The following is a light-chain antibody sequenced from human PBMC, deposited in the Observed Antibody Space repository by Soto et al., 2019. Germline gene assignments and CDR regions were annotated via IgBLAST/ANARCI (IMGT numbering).Light chain of an antibody. V-gene: IGLV2-14*01. CDR1: SSDVGGYNY. CDR2: EVN. CDR3: SSYTGGSTRV. J-gene: IGLJ3*02. Sequence: QSVLTQPASVSGSPGQSITISCTGTSSDVGGYNYVSWYQQHPGKAPKLMIYEVNNRPSGVSNRFSGSKSGNTASLTISGLQPEDEADYYCSSYTGGSTRVFGGGTKVTVL.